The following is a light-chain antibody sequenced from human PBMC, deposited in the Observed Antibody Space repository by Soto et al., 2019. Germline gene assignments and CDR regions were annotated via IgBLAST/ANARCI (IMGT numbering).Light chain of an antibody. CDR3: QQSSSTPYS. CDR2: AAY. V-gene: IGKV1-39*01. J-gene: IGKJ2*03. CDR1: QNIRNY. Sequence: DIQMTQSPSSLSASVGDRVTITCRASQNIRNYLNWYQQTPGKAPKLLIYAAYSLQSGVPSRFSGSGSGTDFTPTISSLQPEDSATYYCQQSSSTPYSLGQGTKLEIK.